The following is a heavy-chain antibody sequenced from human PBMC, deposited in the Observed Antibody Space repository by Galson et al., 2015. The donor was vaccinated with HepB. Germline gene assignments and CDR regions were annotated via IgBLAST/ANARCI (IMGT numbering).Heavy chain of an antibody. CDR3: AGGLESRNSEVDC. CDR1: GNTFINFV. J-gene: IGHJ4*02. D-gene: IGHD2-2*01. CDR2: ISAHDDAT. Sequence: SCKASGNTFINFVINWVRQAPGQGLEWLGWISAHDDATNYASKFQDRVTMTTDTSTNTAYLEVRGLRSDDTAVYFCAGGLESRNSEVDCWGQGTLVIVSS. V-gene: IGHV1-18*01.